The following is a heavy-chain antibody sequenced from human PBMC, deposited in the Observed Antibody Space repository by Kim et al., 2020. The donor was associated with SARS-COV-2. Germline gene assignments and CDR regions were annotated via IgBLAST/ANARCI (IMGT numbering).Heavy chain of an antibody. Sequence: SVKGRFTISRDNAKNSLYLQMNSLRAEDTAVYYCARVAAAGKETGWFDPWGQGTLVTVSS. D-gene: IGHD6-13*01. V-gene: IGHV3-7*04. CDR3: ARVAAAGKETGWFDP. J-gene: IGHJ5*02.